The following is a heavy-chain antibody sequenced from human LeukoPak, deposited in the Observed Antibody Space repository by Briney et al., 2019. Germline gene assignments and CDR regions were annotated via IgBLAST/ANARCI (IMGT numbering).Heavy chain of an antibody. V-gene: IGHV3-11*01. CDR1: GFTLSDYY. D-gene: IGHD4-17*01. CDR2: ISSSGSTI. Sequence: PGGSLRLSCAASGFTLSDYYLSWIRQAPGKGLEWISYISSSGSTIYYADSVKGRFTISRNNAKSSLSLQMNSLRAEDTAVYYCAKDERYGSDAFDIWGQGTMVTVSS. J-gene: IGHJ3*02. CDR3: AKDERYGSDAFDI.